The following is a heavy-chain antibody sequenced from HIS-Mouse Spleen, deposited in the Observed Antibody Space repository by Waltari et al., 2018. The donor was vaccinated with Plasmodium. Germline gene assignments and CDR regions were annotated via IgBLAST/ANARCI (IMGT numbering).Heavy chain of an antibody. CDR1: GFTFSSYS. Sequence: EVQLVESGGGLVKPGGSLRLSCAASGFTFSSYSMNWVRQAPGKGLGWGSSINSNSSSINYADSVKGRFTISRHNAKNSMYLQMNSLRTEYTAVYYCARESSSSWYFDYWGQGTLVTVSS. V-gene: IGHV3-21*01. J-gene: IGHJ4*02. CDR2: INSNSSSI. CDR3: ARESSSSWYFDY. D-gene: IGHD6-13*01.